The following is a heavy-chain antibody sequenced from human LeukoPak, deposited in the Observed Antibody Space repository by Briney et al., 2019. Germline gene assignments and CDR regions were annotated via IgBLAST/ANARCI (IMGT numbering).Heavy chain of an antibody. CDR2: ISSSSSYI. Sequence: GGSLRLSCAASGFTLSSYSMNWVRQAPGKGLEWVSSISSSSSYIYYADSVKGRFTISRDNAKNSLYLQMNSLRAEDTAVYYCARSGVVPAAIAPGGMDVWGQGTTVTVSS. CDR1: GFTLSSYS. V-gene: IGHV3-21*01. D-gene: IGHD2-2*01. J-gene: IGHJ6*02. CDR3: ARSGVVPAAIAPGGMDV.